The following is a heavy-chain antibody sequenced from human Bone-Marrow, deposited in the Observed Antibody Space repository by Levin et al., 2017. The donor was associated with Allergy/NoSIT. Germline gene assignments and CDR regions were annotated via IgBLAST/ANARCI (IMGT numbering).Heavy chain of an antibody. CDR1: GFTFSTYF. CDR3: AKDRAGEPGYDY. Sequence: GESLKISCAASGFTFSTYFMFWVRQAPGKSLEWLSAINGRGDNTYYADSVKGRFTISRYNSKNTLYLQMSSLRAEDTALYYCAKDRAGEPGYDYWGQGTLVTVSS. D-gene: IGHD5-12*01. CDR2: INGRGDNT. V-gene: IGHV3-23*01. J-gene: IGHJ4*02.